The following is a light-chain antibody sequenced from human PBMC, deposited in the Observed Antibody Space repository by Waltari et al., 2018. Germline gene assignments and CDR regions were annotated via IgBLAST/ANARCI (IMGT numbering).Light chain of an antibody. J-gene: IGKJ2*01. V-gene: IGKV1-39*01. Sequence: DIQMTQSPSSLSASVGDRVPITCRASQSISSYLNWYQKKPGTAPKLLIYAASSLQSGVPSRFSGSGSGTEFTLTISSLQPDDFATYYCQHYNIYPYTFGQGTKVEIK. CDR3: QHYNIYPYT. CDR2: AAS. CDR1: QSISSY.